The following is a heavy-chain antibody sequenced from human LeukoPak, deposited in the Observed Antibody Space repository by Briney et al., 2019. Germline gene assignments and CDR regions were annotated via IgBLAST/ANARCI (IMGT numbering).Heavy chain of an antibody. D-gene: IGHD4-17*01. CDR2: IYYSGST. CDR3: ARVMSTVSRTFDY. Sequence: SETLSLTCTVSGGPISSYYWSWIRQPPGKGLEWIGYIYYSGSTNYNPSLKSRVTISVDTSKNQFSLKLGSVTAADTAVYYCARVMSTVSRTFDYWGQGTLVTVSS. J-gene: IGHJ4*02. CDR1: GGPISSYY. V-gene: IGHV4-59*01.